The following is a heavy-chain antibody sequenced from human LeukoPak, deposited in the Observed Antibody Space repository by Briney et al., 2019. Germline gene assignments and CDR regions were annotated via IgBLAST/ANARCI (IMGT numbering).Heavy chain of an antibody. D-gene: IGHD2-15*01. CDR2: IRYDGSNK. V-gene: IGHV3-30*02. Sequence: GGSLGLSFAAPGFTFSSYGMHWVGQAPGKGLGWLAFIRYDGSNKYYADSVKGRFTISRDNSKNTLYLQMNSLRAEDTAVYYCAKVEYCSGGSCGWGQGTLVTVSS. J-gene: IGHJ4*02. CDR1: GFTFSSYG. CDR3: AKVEYCSGGSCG.